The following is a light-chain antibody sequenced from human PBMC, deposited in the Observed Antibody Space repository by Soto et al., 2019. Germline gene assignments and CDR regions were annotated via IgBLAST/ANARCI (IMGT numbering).Light chain of an antibody. V-gene: IGKV3-15*01. CDR3: QQYNNWPPLT. CDR1: QSVSGN. CDR2: GAS. J-gene: IGKJ4*01. Sequence: EIVMTQSPATLSVSPGERATLSCRASQSVSGNLAWYQQKPGQAPRLLIYGASTRATGIPAWFSGTGSGTEFTLTISSLQSEDFAVYYCQQYNNWPPLTFGGGTKVEIK.